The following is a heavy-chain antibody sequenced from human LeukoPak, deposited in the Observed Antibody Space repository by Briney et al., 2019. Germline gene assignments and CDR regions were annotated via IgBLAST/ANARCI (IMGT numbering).Heavy chain of an antibody. CDR1: GYTFTSYG. Sequence: GASVKVSCKASGYTFTSYGISWGRQAPGQGLEWMGWISTYNGNTNYAQKLQGRVTMTTDTSTSTAYMELRSLRSDDTAVYYCARVFSSSWYLEAIDYWGQGTLVTVSS. V-gene: IGHV1-18*01. CDR2: ISTYNGNT. J-gene: IGHJ4*02. D-gene: IGHD6-13*01. CDR3: ARVFSSSWYLEAIDY.